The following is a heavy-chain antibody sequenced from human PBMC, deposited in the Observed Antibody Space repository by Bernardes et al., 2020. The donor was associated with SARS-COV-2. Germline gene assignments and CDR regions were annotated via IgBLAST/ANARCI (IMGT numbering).Heavy chain of an antibody. CDR2: ISYDGSNK. J-gene: IGHJ6*02. CDR3: ARSTSCCNYYYYYGMDV. D-gene: IGHD2-2*01. CDR1: GFTFSSYG. Sequence: GGSLRLSCAASGFTFSSYGMHWVRQAPGKGLEWVAVISYDGSNKYYADSVKGRFTISRDNSKNTLYPQMNSLRAEDTAVYYCARSTSCCNYYYYYGMDVWGQGTTVTVSS. V-gene: IGHV3-30*03.